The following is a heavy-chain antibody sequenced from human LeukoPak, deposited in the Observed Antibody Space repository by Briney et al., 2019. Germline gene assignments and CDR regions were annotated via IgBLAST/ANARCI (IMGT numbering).Heavy chain of an antibody. CDR2: INWNGGGT. CDR1: GFIFDDYG. D-gene: IGHD1-14*01. CDR3: ARKMGETGWLDY. V-gene: IGHV3-20*04. J-gene: IGHJ4*02. Sequence: GGSLRLSCAASGFIFDDYGMSWVRQSPGKGLEWVSGINWNGGGTRYVDSVKGRFTISRDNAKNSLYLQMNGLRAEDTALYYCARKMGETGWLDYWGQGTLVTVSS.